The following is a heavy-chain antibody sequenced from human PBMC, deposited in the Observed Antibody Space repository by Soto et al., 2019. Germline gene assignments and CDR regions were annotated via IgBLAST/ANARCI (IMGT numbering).Heavy chain of an antibody. Sequence: SETLSLTCAVYGGSFSGYYWSWIRQPPGKGLEWIGEINHSGSTNYNPSLKSRVTISVDTSKNQFSLKLSSVTAADTAVYYCARDSYDSSGYFSYYFDYWGQGTLVTVSS. CDR3: ARDSYDSSGYFSYYFDY. D-gene: IGHD3-22*01. CDR1: GGSFSGYY. V-gene: IGHV4-34*01. J-gene: IGHJ4*02. CDR2: INHSGST.